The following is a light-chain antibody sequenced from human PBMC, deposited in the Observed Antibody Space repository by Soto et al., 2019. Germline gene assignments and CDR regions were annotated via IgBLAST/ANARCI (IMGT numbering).Light chain of an antibody. CDR3: AAWDDNVNGYV. CDR1: SSNIGSNT. Sequence: QSVLTQPPSASGTPGQRVTISCSGGSSNIGSNTVTWYQQLPGTAPKLLIYTNNQRPSGVPDRFSGSRSGTSASLAISGLQSEDESDYYCAAWDDNVNGYVFATGTKLTVL. J-gene: IGLJ1*01. CDR2: TNN. V-gene: IGLV1-44*01.